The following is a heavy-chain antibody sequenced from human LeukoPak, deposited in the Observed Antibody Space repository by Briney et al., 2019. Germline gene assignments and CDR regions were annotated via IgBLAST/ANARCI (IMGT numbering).Heavy chain of an antibody. CDR1: GFTFSSYA. Sequence: PGGSLRLSCAASGFTFSSYAMNWVRQAPGKGLEWVSAISGSGGSTYYADSVKGRLTISRDNSKNTLYLQMNSLRAEDTALYYCAKRYCSGGICSYFDYWGQGTLVTVSS. V-gene: IGHV3-23*01. CDR3: AKRYCSGGICSYFDY. CDR2: ISGSGGST. D-gene: IGHD2-15*01. J-gene: IGHJ4*02.